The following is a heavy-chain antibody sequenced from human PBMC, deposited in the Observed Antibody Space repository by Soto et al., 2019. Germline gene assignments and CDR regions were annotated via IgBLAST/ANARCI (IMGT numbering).Heavy chain of an antibody. J-gene: IGHJ4*02. CDR3: AKGLSPSYYDILTGPDF. V-gene: IGHV3-23*01. D-gene: IGHD3-9*01. CDR2: ISGSGSNT. CDR1: GFSFSTYA. Sequence: GGSLRLSCEASGFSFSTYAMNWVRQAPGKGLEWVSVISGSGSNTFYADSVRGRFTISRDNSKKTVYLQMNSLRAEDTAVYYCAKGLSPSYYDILTGPDFWGQGTLVTVSS.